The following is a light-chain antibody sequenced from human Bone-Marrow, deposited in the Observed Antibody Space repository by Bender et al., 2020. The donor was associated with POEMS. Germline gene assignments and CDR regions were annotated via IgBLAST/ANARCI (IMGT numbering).Light chain of an antibody. CDR2: GNN. V-gene: IGLV1-40*01. Sequence: QSVLTQPPSVSGAPGQRVTIPCTGTNSNIGAGYDVHWYQQVSGTAPKLLIFGNNNRPSGVPDRFSGSKSGTSASLAITGLQAEDEADYYCCLYAGSRSPFGGGTKLTVL. J-gene: IGLJ2*01. CDR1: NSNIGAGYD. CDR3: CLYAGSRSP.